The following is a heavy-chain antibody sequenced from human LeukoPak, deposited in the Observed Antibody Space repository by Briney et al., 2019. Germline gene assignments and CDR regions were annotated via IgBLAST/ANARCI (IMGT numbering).Heavy chain of an antibody. D-gene: IGHD3-10*01. Sequence: PSETLSLTCTVSGGSISSYYWSWIRQPPGKGLEWIGYIYYSGSTNYTPSLKCRITISVDTSRNQFSLKLNSVTAADTAVYYCARSGRGSSAGFDYWGQGTLVTVSS. J-gene: IGHJ4*02. V-gene: IGHV4-59*01. CDR3: ARSGRGSSAGFDY. CDR2: IYYSGST. CDR1: GGSISSYY.